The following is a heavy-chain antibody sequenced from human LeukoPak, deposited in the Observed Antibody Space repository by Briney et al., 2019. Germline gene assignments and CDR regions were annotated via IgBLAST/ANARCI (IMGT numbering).Heavy chain of an antibody. CDR1: GYTFTGHY. CDR3: ARDLGWSSSH. CDR2: INPTGGT. V-gene: IGHV1-2*02. Sequence: ASVEVSCKASGYTFTGHYMNWVRLAPGQGPEWMGWINPTGGTTYAQKFQDRVTMTRDTSINTAYMELSGLRSDDTAVYYCARDLGWSSSHWGQGTLVTVSS. D-gene: IGHD6-6*01. J-gene: IGHJ4*02.